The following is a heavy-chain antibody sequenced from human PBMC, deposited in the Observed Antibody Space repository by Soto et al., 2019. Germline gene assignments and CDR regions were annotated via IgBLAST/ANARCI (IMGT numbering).Heavy chain of an antibody. CDR1: GGSISNYY. V-gene: IGHV4-59*08. CDR3: ASHRYSYGVYYFDY. CDR2: IYYSGST. D-gene: IGHD5-18*01. Sequence: QVQLQESGPGLVKPSETLSLTCIVSGGSISNYYWSWIRQPPGKGLEWIGYIYYSGSTNYNPSLTTRVTISVDPPKTQFSLKLSSVTAADTAVYYCASHRYSYGVYYFDYWGQGTLVTVSS. J-gene: IGHJ4*02.